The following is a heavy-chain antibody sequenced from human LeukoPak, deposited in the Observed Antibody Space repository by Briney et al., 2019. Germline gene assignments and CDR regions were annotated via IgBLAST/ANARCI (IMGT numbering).Heavy chain of an antibody. CDR3: ARVELTTGPRYFDS. CDR2: INPNSDGT. J-gene: IGHJ4*02. Sequence: ASVKVSCKASGYTFTAYYIHWVRQAPGQGLEWMGRINPNSDGTDYAQKFQGRVTLTRDTSISTAYMELNSLTSDDTALYFCARVELTTGPRYFDSWGQGTLVTVSS. V-gene: IGHV1-2*06. CDR1: GYTFTAYY. D-gene: IGHD3-22*01.